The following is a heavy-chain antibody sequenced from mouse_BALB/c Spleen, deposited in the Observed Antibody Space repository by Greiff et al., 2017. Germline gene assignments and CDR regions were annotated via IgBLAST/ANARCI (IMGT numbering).Heavy chain of an antibody. CDR3: ARRDYYGSSHFDY. CDR1: GYTFTSYW. D-gene: IGHD1-1*01. CDR2: IAPGSGST. V-gene: IGHV1S41*01. Sequence: DLVKPGASVKLSCKASGYTFTSYWINWIKQRPGQGLEWIGRIAPGSGSTYYNEMFKGKATLTVDTSSSTAYIQLSSLSSEDSAVYFCARRDYYGSSHFDYWGQGTTLTVSS. J-gene: IGHJ2*01.